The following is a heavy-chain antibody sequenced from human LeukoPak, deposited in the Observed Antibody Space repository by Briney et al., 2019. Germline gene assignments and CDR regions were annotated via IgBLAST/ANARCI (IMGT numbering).Heavy chain of an antibody. Sequence: SETLSLTCTVSGASITGTYWSWIRQPPGRGLESVGYVYDTGDTSYNPSLKSRVTMSLDTSKNQFFLTLTSVTAADTAIYYCARRATSGNYQMLHFDSWGQGILVTVSS. V-gene: IGHV4-59*08. D-gene: IGHD2-2*01. CDR2: VYDTGDT. CDR1: GASITGTY. J-gene: IGHJ4*01. CDR3: ARRATSGNYQMLHFDS.